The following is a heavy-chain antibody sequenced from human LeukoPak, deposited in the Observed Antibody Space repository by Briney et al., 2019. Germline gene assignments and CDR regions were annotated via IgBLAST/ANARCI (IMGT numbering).Heavy chain of an antibody. CDR3: ASPIYCSSTSCLSYYYYGMDV. D-gene: IGHD2-2*01. J-gene: IGHJ6*02. Sequence: GASVKVSCKASGYTFTSYGFSWVRQAPGQGLERMGWINAYNGNTNYAQKLQGRVTMTTDTSTSTAYMELRSLRFDDTAVYYCASPIYCSSTSCLSYYYYGMDVWGQGTTVTVSS. CDR1: GYTFTSYG. V-gene: IGHV1-18*01. CDR2: INAYNGNT.